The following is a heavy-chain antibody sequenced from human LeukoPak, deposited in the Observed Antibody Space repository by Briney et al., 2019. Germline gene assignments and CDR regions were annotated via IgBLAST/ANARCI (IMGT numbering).Heavy chain of an antibody. J-gene: IGHJ4*02. D-gene: IGHD5-24*01. CDR1: GFAFSNAW. CDR3: SEMSSY. Sequence: GGSLRLSCAASGFAFSNAWMTWVRQPPGKGLEWVGRITTNTDGGTTDYAAPVKGRFTISRDDSKNTLYLQMNSLKTEDTAVYYCSEMSSYWGQGTLVTVSS. V-gene: IGHV3-15*01. CDR2: ITTNTDGGTT.